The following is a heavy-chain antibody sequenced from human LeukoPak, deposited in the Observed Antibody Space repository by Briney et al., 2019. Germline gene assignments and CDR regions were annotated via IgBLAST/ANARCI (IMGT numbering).Heavy chain of an antibody. CDR1: GFTFNSYN. V-gene: IGHV3-23*01. Sequence: GGSLRLSCAASGFTFNSYNMNWVRQAPGRGLEWVSGMTGSGDRTHYADSVKGRFTISRDNSKNTLHLQMNSLRAEDTAVYYCAKGPKQQLVGSRGHYFDSWGQGTLVTVSS. J-gene: IGHJ4*02. CDR3: AKGPKQQLVGSRGHYFDS. D-gene: IGHD6-13*01. CDR2: MTGSGDRT.